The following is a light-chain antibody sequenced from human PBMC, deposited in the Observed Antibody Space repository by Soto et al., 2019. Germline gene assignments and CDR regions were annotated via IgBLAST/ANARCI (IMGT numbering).Light chain of an antibody. CDR1: QSVSTRS. CDR2: GAS. CDR3: QQYDSSPRT. V-gene: IGKV3-20*01. J-gene: IGKJ1*01. Sequence: EIVLTQSPGTLSLSPGERATLSCRASQSVSTRSLAWYQHKPGQAPRLLISGASSRAADIPDRFSGSGSGTDFTLTINRXEPEDFAVYYCQQYDSSPRTFGQGTKVE.